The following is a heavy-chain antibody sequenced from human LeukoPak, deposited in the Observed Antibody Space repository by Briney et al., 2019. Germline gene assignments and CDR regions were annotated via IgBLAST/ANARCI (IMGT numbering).Heavy chain of an antibody. CDR3: AREEVTMVRGVIKEDCYYYGMDV. V-gene: IGHV3-48*01. D-gene: IGHD3-10*01. J-gene: IGHJ6*02. CDR1: GFTFSSYS. Sequence: PGGSLRLSCAASGFTFSSYSMNWVRQAPGKGLEWVSYISSSSSTIYYADSVKGRFTISRDNAKNSLYLQMNSLRAEDTAVYYCAREEVTMVRGVIKEDCYYYGMDVWGQGTTVTVSS. CDR2: ISSSSSTI.